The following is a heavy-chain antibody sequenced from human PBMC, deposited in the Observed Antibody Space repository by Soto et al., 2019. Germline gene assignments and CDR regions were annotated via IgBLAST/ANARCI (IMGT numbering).Heavy chain of an antibody. CDR2: INPFDGSR. D-gene: IGHD3-10*01. V-gene: IGHV1-46*03. CDR1: GYIFTSYY. J-gene: IGHJ4*02. Sequence: QVQLVQSGAEVKKPGASVKVSCKASGYIFTSYYIHWVRQAPGQGLAWMGWINPFDGSRMFAQSFQVRVTMTRDTSTSTVYMEVSSLRSEDTAVYYCSRVDPGETSPFDHWGQGTLVTVSS. CDR3: SRVDPGETSPFDH.